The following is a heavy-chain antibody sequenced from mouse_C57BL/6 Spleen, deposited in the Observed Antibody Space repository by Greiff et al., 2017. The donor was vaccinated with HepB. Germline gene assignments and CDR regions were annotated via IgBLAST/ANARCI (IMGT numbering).Heavy chain of an antibody. V-gene: IGHV14-3*01. CDR2: IDPANGNT. D-gene: IGHD2-4*01. CDR3: ATHCDYDPAWFAY. J-gene: IGHJ3*01. Sequence: EVQLQQSVAELVRPGASVKLSCTASGFNIKNTYMHWVKQRPEQGLEWIGRIDPANGNTKYAPKFQGKATITADTSSNTAYLQLRSLTSADTAIYYYATHCDYDPAWFAYWGQRTLVTVSA. CDR1: GFNIKNTY.